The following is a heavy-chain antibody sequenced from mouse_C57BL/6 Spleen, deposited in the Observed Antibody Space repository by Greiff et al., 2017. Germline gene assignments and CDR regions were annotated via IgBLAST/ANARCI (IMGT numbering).Heavy chain of an antibody. V-gene: IGHV1-55*01. D-gene: IGHD4-1*01. CDR1: GYTFTSYW. Sequence: QVQLQQPGAELVKPGASVKMSCKASGYTFTSYWITWVKQRPGQGLEWIGDIYPGSGSTNYNEKFKSKATLTVDTSSSTAYMQLSSLTSEDSAVYYWARKELGRTWFAYWGQGTLVTVSA. J-gene: IGHJ3*01. CDR2: IYPGSGST. CDR3: ARKELGRTWFAY.